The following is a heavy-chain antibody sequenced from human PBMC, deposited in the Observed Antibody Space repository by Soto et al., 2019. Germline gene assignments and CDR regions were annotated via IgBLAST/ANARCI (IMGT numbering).Heavy chain of an antibody. Sequence: ETQLVDSGGGSVQPGGSLRLSCAASGFTFSSYEMNRVRQAPGKGLEWVSYISSSGGTIFYADSVKGRFTISRDNARNALSLQMNSLRAEDTAVYYCARGLRGELSPGGIDQFDHWGHGTLVTVSS. D-gene: IGHD3-10*01. CDR1: GFTFSSYE. V-gene: IGHV3-48*03. CDR3: ARGLRGELSPGGIDQFDH. CDR2: ISSSGGTI. J-gene: IGHJ4*01.